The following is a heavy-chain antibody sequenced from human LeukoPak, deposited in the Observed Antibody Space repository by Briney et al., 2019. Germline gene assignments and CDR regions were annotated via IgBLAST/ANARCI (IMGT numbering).Heavy chain of an antibody. CDR1: GGSISSSSYY. CDR3: ARVGITMIVVVIPDGWFDP. CDR2: IYYSGST. D-gene: IGHD3-22*01. Sequence: SETLSLTCTVSGGSISSSSYYWGWIRQPPGKGLEWIGSIYYSGSTYYNPSLKSRFTISVDTSKNQFSLKLSSVTAADTAVYYCARVGITMIVVVIPDGWFDPWGQGTLVTVSS. J-gene: IGHJ5*02. V-gene: IGHV4-39*01.